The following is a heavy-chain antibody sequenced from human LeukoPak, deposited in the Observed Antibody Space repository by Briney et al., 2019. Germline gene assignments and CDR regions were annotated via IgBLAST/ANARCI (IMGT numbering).Heavy chain of an antibody. Sequence: SVKVYCEASGGTFRSYAMSWVRQAPGQGLEWMGGIIPIFGTANYAQKFQGRVTITTDESTSTAYVELSSLKSQDTAVDYCSEGEGVWGYWGQGTLVTVSS. CDR3: SEGEGVWGY. V-gene: IGHV1-69*05. J-gene: IGHJ4*02. D-gene: IGHD3-16*01. CDR1: GGTFRSYA. CDR2: IIPIFGTA.